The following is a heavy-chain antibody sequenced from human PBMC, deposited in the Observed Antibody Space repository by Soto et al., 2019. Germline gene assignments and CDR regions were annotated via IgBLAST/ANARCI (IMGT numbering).Heavy chain of an antibody. V-gene: IGHV3-30*18. D-gene: IGHD2-15*01. CDR2: ISYDGSNK. CDR3: AKDLEYCSGGSCRYFDY. J-gene: IGHJ4*02. CDR1: GFTFSSYG. Sequence: PGGSLRLSCAASGFTFSSYGMHWVRQAPGKGLEWVAVISYDGSNKYYADSVKGRFTISRDNSKNTLYLQMNSLRAEDTAVYYCAKDLEYCSGGSCRYFDYWGRGTLVTV.